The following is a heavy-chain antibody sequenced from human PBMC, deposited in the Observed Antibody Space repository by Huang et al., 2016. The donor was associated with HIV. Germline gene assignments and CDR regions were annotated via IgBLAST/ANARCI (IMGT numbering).Heavy chain of an antibody. Sequence: QVQLVQSGAEVKKPGASVKVSCKASGFNFNNYAFNWVRQASGQGLEWMGWMNPKSGNTGYAKKFQGRVTITRNTSIPTAYMELRSLRSEDTAVYYCARARGFLYDSTGYYSRYYFDSWGQGTLVTISS. CDR3: ARARGFLYDSTGYYSRYYFDS. CDR2: MNPKSGNT. J-gene: IGHJ4*02. CDR1: GFNFNNYA. V-gene: IGHV1-8*03. D-gene: IGHD3-22*01.